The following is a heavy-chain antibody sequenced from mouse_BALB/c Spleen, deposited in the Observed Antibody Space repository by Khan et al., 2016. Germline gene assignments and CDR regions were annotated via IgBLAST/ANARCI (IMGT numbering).Heavy chain of an antibody. V-gene: IGHV1-4*01. D-gene: IGHD2-4*01. Sequence: QIQLVQSGAELARPGASVKMSCKASGYTFTSYTMHWVKQRPGQGLEWIGYINPSSGYTNYNQKFKDKATLTADKSASTAYMQLSSLTSEYSAVYYCAIYYDYFDYWGQGTTLTVSS. J-gene: IGHJ2*01. CDR3: AIYYDYFDY. CDR1: GYTFTSYT. CDR2: INPSSGYT.